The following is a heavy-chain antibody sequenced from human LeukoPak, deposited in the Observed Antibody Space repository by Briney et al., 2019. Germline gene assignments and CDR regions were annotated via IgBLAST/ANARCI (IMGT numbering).Heavy chain of an antibody. Sequence: GGSLRLSCAASGFTFSGYWMHWVRQAPGKGLVWVSRINSDGGTTTYADSVKGRFTISRDNAKNSLYLQMNSLRAEDTAVYYCARAAYSGNPDYWGQGTLVTVSS. CDR2: INSDGGTT. V-gene: IGHV3-74*01. CDR1: GFTFSGYW. D-gene: IGHD1-26*01. CDR3: ARAAYSGNPDY. J-gene: IGHJ4*02.